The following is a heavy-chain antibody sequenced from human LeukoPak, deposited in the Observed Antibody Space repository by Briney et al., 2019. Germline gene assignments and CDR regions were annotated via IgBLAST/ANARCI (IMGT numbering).Heavy chain of an antibody. CDR2: ISYDGGNK. V-gene: IGHV3-30*18. D-gene: IGHD5-12*01. CDR1: GFTFSSYA. CDR3: AKDLEISQSLGYVVDY. J-gene: IGHJ4*02. Sequence: SGGSLRLSCAASGFTFSSYAMHWVRQAPGKGLEWVAVISYDGGNKYYADSVKGQFTISRDNSKNTLYLQMNSLRAEDTAVYYCAKDLEISQSLGYVVDYWGQGTLVTVSS.